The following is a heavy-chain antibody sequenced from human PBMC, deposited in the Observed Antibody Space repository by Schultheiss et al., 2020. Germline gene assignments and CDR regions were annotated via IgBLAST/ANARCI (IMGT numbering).Heavy chain of an antibody. J-gene: IGHJ3*02. CDR2: ISGSGGST. D-gene: IGHD3-22*01. V-gene: IGHV3-23*01. CDR1: GFTVSSNY. CDR3: AKDRDYYDSSGYYFDAFDI. Sequence: GGSLRLSCAASGFTVSSNYMSWVRQAPGKGLEWVSAISGSGGSTYYADSVKGRFTISRDNSKNTLYLQMNSLRAEDTAVYYCAKDRDYYDSSGYYFDAFDIWGQGTMVTVSS.